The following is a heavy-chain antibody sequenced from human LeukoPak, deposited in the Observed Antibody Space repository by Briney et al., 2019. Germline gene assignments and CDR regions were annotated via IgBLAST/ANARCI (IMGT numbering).Heavy chain of an antibody. Sequence: GGSLRLSCAASGFTLSSYSMNWVRRAPGKGLEWVSSISSSSSYIYYADSVKGRFTISRDNAKNSLYLQMNSLRAEDTAVYYCARDWPTIAAAGTIPEYFQHWGQGTLVTVSS. D-gene: IGHD6-13*01. CDR3: ARDWPTIAAAGTIPEYFQH. V-gene: IGHV3-21*01. J-gene: IGHJ1*01. CDR1: GFTLSSYS. CDR2: ISSSSSYI.